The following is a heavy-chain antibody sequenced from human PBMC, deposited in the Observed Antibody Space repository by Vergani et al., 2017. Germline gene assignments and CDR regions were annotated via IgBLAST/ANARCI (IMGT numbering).Heavy chain of an antibody. Sequence: EVQLVESGGGLVKPGGSLRLSCAVSGFTFSSYSMNWVRQAPGEGLEWVSSISSSSSYITYADSVKGRFTISRDNAKNSLYLQINSLRAEDTAVYYCARDRDGDYSSYGMDVWGQGTTVTVSS. CDR1: GFTFSSYS. V-gene: IGHV3-21*01. CDR3: ARDRDGDYSSYGMDV. J-gene: IGHJ6*02. CDR2: ISSSSSYI. D-gene: IGHD4-17*01.